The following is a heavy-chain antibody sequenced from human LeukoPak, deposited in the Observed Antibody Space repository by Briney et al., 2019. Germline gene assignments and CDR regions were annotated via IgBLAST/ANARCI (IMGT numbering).Heavy chain of an antibody. Sequence: GASVKVSCKASGYTFTSYGISWVRQAPGQGLEWMGWISAYNGNTNYAQKLQGRVTMTTDTSTSTAYMELRSLRSDDTAVYYCARGEAAGKYGYGYYYYYYMDVWGKGTTVTVSS. CDR1: GYTFTSYG. V-gene: IGHV1-18*01. J-gene: IGHJ6*03. CDR2: ISAYNGNT. CDR3: ARGEAAGKYGYGYYYYYYMDV. D-gene: IGHD5-18*01.